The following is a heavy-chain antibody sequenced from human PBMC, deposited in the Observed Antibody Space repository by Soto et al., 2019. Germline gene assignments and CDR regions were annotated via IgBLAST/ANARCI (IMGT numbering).Heavy chain of an antibody. Sequence: EVQLLESGGGLVQPGGSLRLSCAASGFTFSSYAMSWVRQAPGKGLEWVSAISGSGGSTYYADSVKGRFTISRYNSKNTLYLQMISLRAEDTAVYYCATSHMVRGPFDYWGQGTLVTVSS. J-gene: IGHJ4*02. CDR2: ISGSGGST. D-gene: IGHD3-10*01. CDR3: ATSHMVRGPFDY. V-gene: IGHV3-23*01. CDR1: GFTFSSYA.